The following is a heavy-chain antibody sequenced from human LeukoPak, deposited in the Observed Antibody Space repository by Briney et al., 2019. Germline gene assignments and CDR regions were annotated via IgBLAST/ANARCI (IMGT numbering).Heavy chain of an antibody. V-gene: IGHV3-66*01. D-gene: IGHD1-26*01. J-gene: IGHJ4*02. CDR3: ARDRVGTTDC. CDR2: IYSGVGT. CDR1: GFTVSNNH. Sequence: GGSLRLSCAASGFTVSNNHMSWVRQAPGKGPEWVSVIYSGVGTYYADSVKGRFTISRDNSKNTVYLQMNSLRAEDTAVYYCARDRVGTTDCWGQGTLVTVSS.